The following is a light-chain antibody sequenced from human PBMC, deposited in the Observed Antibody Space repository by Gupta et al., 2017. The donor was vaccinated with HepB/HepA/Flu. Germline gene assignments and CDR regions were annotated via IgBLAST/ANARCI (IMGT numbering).Light chain of an antibody. CDR1: NIGTKS. Sequence: SYVLTQPPSVSVPPGKTARITCGGNNIGTKSVHWYQQKPGQAPVLVVYDDSDRPSGIPERVSGSYSANTATLTISRVEAGDEADYYCQVWDSSSDHPVVFGGGTKLTVL. V-gene: IGLV3-21*03. CDR2: DDS. J-gene: IGLJ2*01. CDR3: QVWDSSSDHPVV.